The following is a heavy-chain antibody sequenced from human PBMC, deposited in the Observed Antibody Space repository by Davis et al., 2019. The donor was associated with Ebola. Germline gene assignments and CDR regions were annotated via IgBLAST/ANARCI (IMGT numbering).Heavy chain of an antibody. D-gene: IGHD3-9*01. J-gene: IGHJ4*02. CDR1: GGSISSSSYY. Sequence: MPGGSLRLSCTVSGGSISSSSYYWGWIRQPPGKGLEWIGSIYYSGSTYYNPSLQSRVTISVDTSKNQFSLKLSSVTAADTAVYYCARLRFDPYYDILTGYGAHYYFDYWGQGTLVTV. CDR2: IYYSGST. CDR3: ARLRFDPYYDILTGYGAHYYFDY. V-gene: IGHV4-39*01.